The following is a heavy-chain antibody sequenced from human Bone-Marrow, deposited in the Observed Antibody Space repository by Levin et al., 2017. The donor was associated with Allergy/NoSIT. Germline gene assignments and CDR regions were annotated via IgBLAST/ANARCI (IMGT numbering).Heavy chain of an antibody. J-gene: IGHJ3*02. V-gene: IGHV3-9*01. CDR1: GFTFDDYA. CDR3: AKRYCTNGVCHDAFDI. Sequence: GGSLRLSCAASGFTFDDYAMHWVRQAPGKGLEWVSGISWNSGSIGYADSVKGRFTISRDNAKNSLYLQMNSLRAEDTALYYCAKRYCTNGVCHDAFDIWGQGTMVTVSS. D-gene: IGHD2-8*01. CDR2: ISWNSGSI.